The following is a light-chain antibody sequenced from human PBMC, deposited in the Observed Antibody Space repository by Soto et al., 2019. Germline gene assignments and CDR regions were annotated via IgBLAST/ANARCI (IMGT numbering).Light chain of an antibody. V-gene: IGLV2-23*03. CDR3: CSYAGSSTVI. J-gene: IGLJ2*01. CDR1: SSDVGSYNL. Sequence: QSVLTQPASVSGSPGQSITISCTGTSSDVGSYNLVSWYQQHPGKAPKLMIYEGSERPSGVSNRFSGSKSGNTASLTISGLQAEDEADYYCCSYAGSSTVIFGGGTQLTV. CDR2: EGS.